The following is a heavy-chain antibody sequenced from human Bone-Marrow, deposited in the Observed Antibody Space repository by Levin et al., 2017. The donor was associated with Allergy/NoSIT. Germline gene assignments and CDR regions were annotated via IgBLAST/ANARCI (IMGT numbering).Heavy chain of an antibody. Sequence: GESLKISCKGSGYSFTRYWINWVRQMPGKGLEWMGRIDPSDSYTNYSPSFQGLVTISVDKSITTAYLQWSSLKASDTAMYYCARREVTSGLDYWGQGTLVTVSS. CDR1: GYSFTRYW. V-gene: IGHV5-10-1*01. CDR2: IDPSDSYT. J-gene: IGHJ4*02. CDR3: ARREVTSGLDY. D-gene: IGHD1-26*01.